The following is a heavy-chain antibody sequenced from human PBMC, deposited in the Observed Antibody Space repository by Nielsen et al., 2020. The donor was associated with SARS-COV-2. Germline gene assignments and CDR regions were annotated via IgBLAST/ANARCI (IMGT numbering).Heavy chain of an antibody. CDR2: INHSGST. J-gene: IGHJ5*02. V-gene: IGHV4-31*03. D-gene: IGHD6-19*01. CDR1: GGSISSGGYY. CDR3: ARHSAEQWLDNNWFDP. Sequence: LRLSCTVSGGSISSGGYYWSWIRQHPGKGLEWIGEINHSGSTNYNPSLKSRVTISVDTSKNQFSLKLSSVTAADTAVYYCARHSAEQWLDNNWFDPWGQGTLVTVSS.